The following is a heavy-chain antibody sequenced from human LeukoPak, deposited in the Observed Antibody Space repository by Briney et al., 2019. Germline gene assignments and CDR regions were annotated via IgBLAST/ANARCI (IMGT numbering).Heavy chain of an antibody. V-gene: IGHV4-34*01. J-gene: IGHJ4*02. Sequence: SETLSLTCAVYGGSFSGYYWSWISQPPGKGLEWIGEINHSGRTNYNPSLKSRVTISVDTSKNQSSLKLSAVTAADTAVYYCARGGAEFCYFDYWGQGTLVTVSS. CDR3: ARGGAEFCYFDY. CDR2: INHSGRT. CDR1: GGSFSGYY. D-gene: IGHD3-10*01.